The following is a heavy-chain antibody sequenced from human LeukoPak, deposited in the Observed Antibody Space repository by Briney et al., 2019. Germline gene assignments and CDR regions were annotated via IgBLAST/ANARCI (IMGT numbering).Heavy chain of an antibody. CDR2: MKQDGSET. CDR3: ARVNSGRSWGDAFGI. Sequence: GGSLRLYCAASGFTFSSYWISWVRQAPGKGLEWVASMKQDGSETQYVDSVKGRFTISRDNAKKLLYLQMNSLRAEDTAVYYCARVNSGRSWGDAFGIWGQGTMVTVSS. D-gene: IGHD1-26*01. V-gene: IGHV3-7*03. CDR1: GFTFSSYW. J-gene: IGHJ3*02.